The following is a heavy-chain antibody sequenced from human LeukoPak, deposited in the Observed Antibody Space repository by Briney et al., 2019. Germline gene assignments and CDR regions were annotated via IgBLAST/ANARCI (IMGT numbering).Heavy chain of an antibody. Sequence: GGSLRLSCAASGFTVSDNYMSWVRQAPGKGLEWVSVIYSDGSTYYADSVKGRFTISRDNSKNTVYLQMNSLRAQDTAVYYCARANSLGYWGQGTLVTVSS. CDR2: IYSDGST. D-gene: IGHD2/OR15-2a*01. CDR1: GFTVSDNY. J-gene: IGHJ4*02. V-gene: IGHV3-66*01. CDR3: ARANSLGY.